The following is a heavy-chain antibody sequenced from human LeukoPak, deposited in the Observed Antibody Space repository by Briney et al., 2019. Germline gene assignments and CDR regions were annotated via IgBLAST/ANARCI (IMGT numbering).Heavy chain of an antibody. CDR3: ARGQKQLWLHKDY. V-gene: IGHV3-21*01. Sequence: PGGSLRLSCAASGFTFSSHTMNWVRQAPGKGLEWVSCISGSSSYIFYADSVKGRFTIPRDNAKNSLYLQINNLRAEDAAVYYCARGQKQLWLHKDYWGQGTLVTVSS. D-gene: IGHD5-18*01. CDR1: GFTFSSHT. J-gene: IGHJ4*02. CDR2: ISGSSSYI.